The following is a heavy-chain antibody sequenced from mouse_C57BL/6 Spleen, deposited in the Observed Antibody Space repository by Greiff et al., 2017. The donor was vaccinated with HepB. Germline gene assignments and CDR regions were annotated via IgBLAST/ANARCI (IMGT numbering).Heavy chain of an antibody. CDR2: IDPSDSYT. J-gene: IGHJ2*01. CDR1: GYTFTSYW. V-gene: IGHV1-50*01. D-gene: IGHD1-1*01. CDR3: SIYYYGSSRGYFDY. Sequence: VKLQESGAELVKPGASVKPSCKASGYTFTSYWMQWVKQRPGQGLEWIGEIDPSDSYTNYNQKFKGKATLTVDTSSSTAYMQLSSLTSEDSAVYYCSIYYYGSSRGYFDYWGQGTTLTVSS.